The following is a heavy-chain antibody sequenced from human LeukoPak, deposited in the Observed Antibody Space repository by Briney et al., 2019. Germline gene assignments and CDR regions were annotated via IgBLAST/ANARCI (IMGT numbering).Heavy chain of an antibody. CDR3: ARVPGSGWYYFDY. CDR1: GGSISSYY. J-gene: IGHJ4*02. D-gene: IGHD6-19*01. Sequence: SETLSLTCTVSGGSISSYYWSWIRQPPGKGLEWTGYIYYSGSTNYNPSLKSRVTISVDTSKNQFSLKLSSVTAADTAVYYCARVPGSGWYYFDYWGQGTLVTVSS. CDR2: IYYSGST. V-gene: IGHV4-59*01.